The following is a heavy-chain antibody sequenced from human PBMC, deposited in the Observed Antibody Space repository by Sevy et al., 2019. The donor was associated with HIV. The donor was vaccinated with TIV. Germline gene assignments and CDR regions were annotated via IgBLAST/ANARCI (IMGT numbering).Heavy chain of an antibody. Sequence: GGSLRLSCAASGFTFSIYAMTWVRQAPGKGLEWVSTISVSGDSTYYADSVKGRFTISRDNSKKTVDLQMNSLRAGDTAVYYCAREDSGYEYWGQGTLVTVSS. CDR3: AREDSGYEY. D-gene: IGHD5-12*01. CDR2: ISVSGDST. J-gene: IGHJ4*02. CDR1: GFTFSIYA. V-gene: IGHV3-23*01.